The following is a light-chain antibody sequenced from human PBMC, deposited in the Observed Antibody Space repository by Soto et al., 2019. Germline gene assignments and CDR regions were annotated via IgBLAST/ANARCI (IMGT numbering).Light chain of an antibody. CDR2: GAS. V-gene: IGKV1-39*01. CDR3: QQSYSMFLS. J-gene: IGKJ4*01. Sequence: DIELTQSPSSLSASVGDRVTITCRASQSISTYLNWYQQKGGKAPKLLIHGASSLQSGVPLRFSASGSGTDFSLTIMSLQPEDFATYYCQQSYSMFLSFGGGTKVDIK. CDR1: QSISTY.